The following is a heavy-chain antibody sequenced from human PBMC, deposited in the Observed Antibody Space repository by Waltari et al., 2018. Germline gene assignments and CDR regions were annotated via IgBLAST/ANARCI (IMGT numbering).Heavy chain of an antibody. CDR2: IYYSVST. CDR1: GGSISSYY. D-gene: IGHD2-21*01. Sequence: QVQLQESGPGLVKPSETLSLTCTVSGGSISSYYWSWIRQPPGKGLEWIGYIYYSVSTNYNPSLKSRVTISVDTSKNQFSLKLSSVTAADTAVYYCACGGDVGGGFDYWGQGTLVTVSS. CDR3: ACGGDVGGGFDY. J-gene: IGHJ4*02. V-gene: IGHV4-59*01.